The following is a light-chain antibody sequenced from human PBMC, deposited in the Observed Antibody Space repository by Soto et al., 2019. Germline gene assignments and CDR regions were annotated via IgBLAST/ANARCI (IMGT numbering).Light chain of an antibody. CDR1: SSDVGTYDL. CDR3: ISYTSDDVRYV. V-gene: IGLV2-14*02. J-gene: IGLJ1*01. CDR2: EAT. Sequence: QSVLTQPASVSGSPGQSITISCTGSSSDVGTYDLVSWYQHHPGAAPKLMIYEATRRPSGISNRFSGSKSGNTASLTISGLQSEDEADYYCISYTSDDVRYVFGTGTKLTVL.